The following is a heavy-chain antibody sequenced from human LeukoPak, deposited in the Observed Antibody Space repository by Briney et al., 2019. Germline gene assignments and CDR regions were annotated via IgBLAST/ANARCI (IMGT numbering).Heavy chain of an antibody. D-gene: IGHD3-22*01. CDR1: GFTFSSYS. CDR2: ISSSSSYI. CDR3: ARVKLAGKYYDS. V-gene: IGHV3-21*01. J-gene: IGHJ4*02. Sequence: GGSLRLSCAASGFTFSSYSMNWVRQAPGKGLEWVSSISSSSSYIYYADSVKGRFTISRDNAKNSLYLQMNSLRAEDTAVYYCARVKLAGKYYDSWGQGTLVTVSS.